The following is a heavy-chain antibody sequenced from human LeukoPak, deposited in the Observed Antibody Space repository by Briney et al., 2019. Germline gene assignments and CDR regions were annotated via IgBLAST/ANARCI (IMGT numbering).Heavy chain of an antibody. Sequence: GGSLRLSCAASGFTFSNAWMTWVRQAPGKGLEWVGRIRSNADGGTTDYVAPVKGRFTISRDDSKNTLYLQMNRLKTEDTGVYYCTTDPKDVTIFGVVIHMDVWGKGTTVTVSS. CDR3: TTDPKDVTIFGVVIHMDV. CDR1: GFTFSNAW. CDR2: IRSNADGGTT. V-gene: IGHV3-15*01. D-gene: IGHD3-3*01. J-gene: IGHJ6*03.